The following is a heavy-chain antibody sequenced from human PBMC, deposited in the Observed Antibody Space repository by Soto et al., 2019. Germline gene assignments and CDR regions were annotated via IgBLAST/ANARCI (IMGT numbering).Heavy chain of an antibody. D-gene: IGHD3-9*01. Sequence: PGGSLRLSCAVSVSSEFHFSDQYMDWVRQAPGKGLEWVGRTRNTVNSFSTAYAASVQGRFTISRDDSKNTVYLQMNSLKTEDTAVYFCSSVDPTAKSPDYWGQGTLVTVSS. CDR1: VSSEFHFSDQY. V-gene: IGHV3-72*01. CDR2: TRNTVNSFST. CDR3: SSVDPTAKSPDY. J-gene: IGHJ4*02.